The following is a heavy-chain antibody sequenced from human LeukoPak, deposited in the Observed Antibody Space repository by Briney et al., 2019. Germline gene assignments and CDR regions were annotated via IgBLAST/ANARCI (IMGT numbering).Heavy chain of an antibody. Sequence: SETLSLTCTVSGGSISSSSYYWGWIRQPPGKGLEWIGSIYYSGSTYYNPSLKSRVTISVDTSKNQFSLKLSSVTAADTAVYYWARRFYGLLPLWFDPWGQGTLVTVSS. CDR3: ARRFYGLLPLWFDP. CDR2: IYYSGST. D-gene: IGHD3-9*01. J-gene: IGHJ5*02. V-gene: IGHV4-39*01. CDR1: GGSISSSSYY.